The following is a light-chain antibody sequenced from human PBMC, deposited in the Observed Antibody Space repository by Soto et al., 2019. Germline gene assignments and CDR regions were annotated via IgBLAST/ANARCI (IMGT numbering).Light chain of an antibody. CDR3: QQRSKMPLT. V-gene: IGKV3D-20*02. CDR1: QSVSSKF. CDR2: DAS. J-gene: IGKJ1*01. Sequence: EIVLTQSPGTLSLSTGERAALSCRASQSVSSKFLAWYRQKPGQAPRLLIYDASIRATGIPAMFSGTGSETDFTLTISSLEPEDFAIYYCQQRSKMPLTFGHGTKVDIK.